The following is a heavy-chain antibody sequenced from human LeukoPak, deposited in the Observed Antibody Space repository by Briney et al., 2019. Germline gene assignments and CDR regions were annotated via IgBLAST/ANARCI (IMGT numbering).Heavy chain of an antibody. CDR3: ARDMGLQQLGKYYFDY. CDR1: GYTFTSYG. D-gene: IGHD6-13*01. V-gene: IGHV1-18*01. Sequence: ASVKVSCKASGYTFTSYGISWVRQAPGQGLEWMGGISAYNGNTNYAQKLQGRVTMTTDTSTSTAYMELRSLRSDDTAVYYCARDMGLQQLGKYYFDYWGQGTLVTVSS. J-gene: IGHJ4*02. CDR2: ISAYNGNT.